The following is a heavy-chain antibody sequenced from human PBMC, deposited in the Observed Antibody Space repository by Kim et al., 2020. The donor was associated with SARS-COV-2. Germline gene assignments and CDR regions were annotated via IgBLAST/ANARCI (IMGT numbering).Heavy chain of an antibody. CDR1: GGTFSSYA. Sequence: SVKVSCKASGGTFSSYAISWVRQAPGQGLEWMGRIIPILGIANYAQKFQGRVTITADKSTSTAYMELSSLRSEDTAVYYCARDQAGGRGRTVSIAAAGYYYYYGVDVWGQGTTVTVS. J-gene: IGHJ6*02. D-gene: IGHD6-13*01. CDR3: ARDQAGGRGRTVSIAAAGYYYYYGVDV. CDR2: IIPILGIA. V-gene: IGHV1-69*04.